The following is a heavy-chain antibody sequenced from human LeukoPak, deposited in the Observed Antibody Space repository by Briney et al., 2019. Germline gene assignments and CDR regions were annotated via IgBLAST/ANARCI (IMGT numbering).Heavy chain of an antibody. J-gene: IGHJ4*02. CDR1: GLPIGDLA. Sequence: TGGSLRLSCVASGLPIGDLAMHWVRQAPGKGLEWVSLISGDGVSTFYADSVKGRFSISRDNSKNSLSLEMNSLRTEDTAMYYCARESGKFDYWGQGTLVAVSS. CDR2: ISGDGVST. V-gene: IGHV3-43*02. CDR3: ARESGKFDY.